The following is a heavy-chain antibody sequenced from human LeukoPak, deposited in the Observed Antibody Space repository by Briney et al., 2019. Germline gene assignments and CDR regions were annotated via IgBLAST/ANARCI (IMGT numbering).Heavy chain of an antibody. CDR3: ARDSGQHLGYDWLH. CDR1: GGSITSSTSY. J-gene: IGHJ4*02. D-gene: IGHD5-12*01. CDR2: IYSSGST. V-gene: IGHV4-39*07. Sequence: SETLSLTCSVSGGSITSSTSYWGWIRQPPGQGLEYIGSIYSSGSTYYKSSLRSRVTISIDMSKNLFSLKLTSVTAADTAVYYCARDSGQHLGYDWLHWGQGTLVTVSS.